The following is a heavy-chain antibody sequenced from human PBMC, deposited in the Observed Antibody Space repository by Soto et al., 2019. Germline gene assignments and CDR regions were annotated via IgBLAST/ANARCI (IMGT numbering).Heavy chain of an antibody. CDR2: INPDTGDT. Sequence: ASVKVSCKASGYIFIDYYIHWVRQARGQGLEWMGWINPDTGDTNYAQKFQGWVTVTRDTSISTAYMEVSRLKSDDTAVYYCARVPYTRSTYLYYGMDVWGRGTQVTVSS. V-gene: IGHV1-2*04. CDR3: ARVPYTRSTYLYYGMDV. CDR1: GYIFIDYY. J-gene: IGHJ6*02. D-gene: IGHD3-16*01.